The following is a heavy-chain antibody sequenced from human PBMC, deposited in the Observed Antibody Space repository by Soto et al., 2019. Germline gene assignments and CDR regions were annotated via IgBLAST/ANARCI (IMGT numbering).Heavy chain of an antibody. V-gene: IGHV3-33*01. CDR2: IWYDGSNK. CDR3: ARDPNWNYGIDY. Sequence: GGSLRLSCAASGFTFSSYGMHWVRQAPGKGLEWVAVIWYDGSNKYYADSVKGRFTISRDSSKNTLYLQMNSLRAEDTAVYYCARDPNWNYGIDYWGQGTLVTVSS. J-gene: IGHJ4*02. D-gene: IGHD1-7*01. CDR1: GFTFSSYG.